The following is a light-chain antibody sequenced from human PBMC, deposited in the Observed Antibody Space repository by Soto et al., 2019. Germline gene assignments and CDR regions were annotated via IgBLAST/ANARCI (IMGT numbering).Light chain of an antibody. CDR1: SSDVGSYNL. J-gene: IGLJ1*01. Sequence: SALTQPASGSGSPGQSITISCTGTSSDVGSYNLVSWYQQHPGKAPKLMIYEGSKRPSGVSNRFSGSKSGNTASLTISGLQAEDEADYYCCSYAGXSTFVFGTGTKVT. V-gene: IGLV2-23*01. CDR2: EGS. CDR3: CSYAGXSTFV.